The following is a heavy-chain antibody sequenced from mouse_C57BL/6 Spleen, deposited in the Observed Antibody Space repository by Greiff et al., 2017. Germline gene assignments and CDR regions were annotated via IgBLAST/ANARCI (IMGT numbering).Heavy chain of an antibody. CDR1: GYTFTSYW. Sequence: QVQLQQPGAELVKPGASVKMSCKASGYTFTSYWITWVKQRPGQGLEWIGDIYPGSGSTNYNEKFKSKATLTVDTSSSTAYMQLSSLTSEDSAVYYWARRVYSNWYFDVWGTGTTVTVSS. CDR2: IYPGSGST. CDR3: ARRVYSNWYFDV. D-gene: IGHD2-5*01. V-gene: IGHV1-55*01. J-gene: IGHJ1*03.